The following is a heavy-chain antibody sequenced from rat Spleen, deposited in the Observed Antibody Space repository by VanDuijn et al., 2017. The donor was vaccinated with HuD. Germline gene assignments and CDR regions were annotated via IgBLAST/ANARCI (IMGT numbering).Heavy chain of an antibody. D-gene: IGHD1-1*01. CDR1: GFTFSDYN. Sequence: EVQLVESGGGLVQPGRSLKLSCAASGFTFSDYNMAWVRQAPKKGLEWVATISYDGSSTYYRDSVKGRFTISRDNAKSTLYLQMDSLRSEDTATYYCARHYSGDWYFDFWGPGTMVTVSS. J-gene: IGHJ1*01. CDR2: ISYDGSST. CDR3: ARHYSGDWYFDF. V-gene: IGHV5-7*01.